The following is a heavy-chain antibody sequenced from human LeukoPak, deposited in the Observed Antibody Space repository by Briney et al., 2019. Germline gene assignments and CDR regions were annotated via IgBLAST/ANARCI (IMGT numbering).Heavy chain of an antibody. V-gene: IGHV1-69*13. CDR2: IIPIFGTA. J-gene: IGHJ4*02. CDR3: ARQIESGRYCSSTSCYTAFDY. Sequence: SVKVSCKASGGTFSSYAISWVRQAPGQGLEWMGGIIPIFGTANYAQKFQGRVTITADESTSTAYMELSSLRSEDTAVYYCARQIESGRYCSSTSCYTAFDYWGQGTLVTVSS. D-gene: IGHD2-2*02. CDR1: GGTFSSYA.